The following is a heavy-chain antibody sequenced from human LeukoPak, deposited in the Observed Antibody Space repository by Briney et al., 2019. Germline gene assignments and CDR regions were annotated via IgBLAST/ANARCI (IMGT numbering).Heavy chain of an antibody. CDR1: GFTFSSYG. CDR3: AKSDYGSGSYNVLDY. D-gene: IGHD3-10*01. V-gene: IGHV3-30*02. Sequence: GGSLRLSCAASGFTFSSYGMHWVRQAPGKGLEWVAFIRYDGSNKYYADSVKGRFTISRDNSKNTLYLQMNSLRAEDTAVYYCAKSDYGSGSYNVLDYWGQGTLVTVSS. CDR2: IRYDGSNK. J-gene: IGHJ4*02.